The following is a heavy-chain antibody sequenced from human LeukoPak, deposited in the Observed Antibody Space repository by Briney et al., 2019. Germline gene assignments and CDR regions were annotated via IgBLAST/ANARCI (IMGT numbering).Heavy chain of an antibody. V-gene: IGHV3-7*04. J-gene: IGHJ4*02. Sequence: PGGSLRLSSAASGFTFTSYWMTWVRQAPGKGLEWVANTKHDGSERYYVDSVKGRFTISRDNVKNSLFLQMDSLRAEDTAVYYCARGGLYGDYYFDYWGQGTLVTVTS. CDR1: GFTFTSYW. D-gene: IGHD2-21*02. CDR3: ARGGLYGDYYFDY. CDR2: TKHDGSER.